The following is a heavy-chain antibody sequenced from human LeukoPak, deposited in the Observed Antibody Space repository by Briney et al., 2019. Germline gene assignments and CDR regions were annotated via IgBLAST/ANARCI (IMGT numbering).Heavy chain of an antibody. J-gene: IGHJ4*02. V-gene: IGHV4-34*01. Sequence: PSETLSLTCAVYGGSFSGYYWSWIRQPPGKGLEWIGEINHSGSTNYNPSLKSRVTISVDTSKNQFSLKLSSVTAADTAVYYCARGHDGIVGATPNVGFDYWGQRTLVTVSS. CDR1: GGSFSGYY. CDR3: ARGHDGIVGATPNVGFDY. CDR2: INHSGST. D-gene: IGHD1-26*01.